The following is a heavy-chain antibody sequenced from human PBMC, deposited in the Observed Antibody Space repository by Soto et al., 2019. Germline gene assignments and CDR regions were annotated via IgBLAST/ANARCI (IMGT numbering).Heavy chain of an antibody. CDR3: AREFTVIGVAGGGYFDY. CDR2: ISSSSSYI. V-gene: IGHV3-21*01. CDR1: GFTFSSYS. Sequence: PGGSLRLSCAASGFTFSSYSMNWVRQAPGKGLEWVSSISSSSSYIYYADSVKGRFTISRDNAKNSLYLQMNSLRAEDTAVYYCAREFTVIGVAGGGYFDYWGQGTLVTVSS. J-gene: IGHJ4*02. D-gene: IGHD3-16*02.